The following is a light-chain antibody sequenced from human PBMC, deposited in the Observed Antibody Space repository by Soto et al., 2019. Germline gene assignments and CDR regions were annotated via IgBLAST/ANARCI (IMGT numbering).Light chain of an antibody. CDR1: SSDVGGYNY. CDR3: SSYAGSNSYV. V-gene: IGLV2-8*01. J-gene: IGLJ1*01. CDR2: EVS. Sequence: QSVLTQPPSASGSPGQSVTISCTGTSSDVGGYNYVSWYQQHPGKAPKFMIYEVSKRPSGVPDRFSGSKSDNTASLTVSGLQAEDEADYYCSSYAGSNSYVFGSGTKVTVL.